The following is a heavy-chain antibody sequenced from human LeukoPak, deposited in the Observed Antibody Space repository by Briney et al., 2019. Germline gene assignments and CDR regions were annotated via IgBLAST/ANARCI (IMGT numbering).Heavy chain of an antibody. D-gene: IGHD3-22*01. CDR1: GFTFSSYA. CDR3: AKGYSSGYYNPFDY. J-gene: IGHJ4*02. CDR2: ISWNSGSI. Sequence: GGSLRLSCAASGFTFSSYAMHWARQAPGKGLEWVSGISWNSGSIGYADSVKGRFTISRDNAKNSLYLQMNSLRAEDTALYYCAKGYSSGYYNPFDYWGQGTLVTVSS. V-gene: IGHV3-9*01.